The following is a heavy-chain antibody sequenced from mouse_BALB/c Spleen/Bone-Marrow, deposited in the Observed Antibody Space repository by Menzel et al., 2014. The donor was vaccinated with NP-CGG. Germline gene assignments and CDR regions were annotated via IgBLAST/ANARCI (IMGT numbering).Heavy chain of an antibody. CDR3: ARLPFDY. J-gene: IGHJ2*01. CDR2: ISNSGGSI. CDR1: GFTFSSYT. Sequence: EVMLVESGGGLVQPGGSLKLSCAASGFTFSSYTMSWVRQTPEKRLEWVAYISNSGGSIYYPDTVKGRFTISRDNAKNTLCLRMSSLKSEDTAMYYCARLPFDYWGQGTTLTVSS. V-gene: IGHV5-12-2*01.